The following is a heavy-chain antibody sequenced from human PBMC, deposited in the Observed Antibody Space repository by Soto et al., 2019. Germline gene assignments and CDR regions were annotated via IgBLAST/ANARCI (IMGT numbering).Heavy chain of an antibody. CDR2: ISYDGSNK. CDR1: GFPFTTYG. D-gene: IGHD3-10*01. V-gene: IGHV3-30*03. J-gene: IGHJ4*02. CDR3: VGGQYYFDY. Sequence: VQLVESGGGVVQPGRSLRLSCAASGFPFTTYGMHWVREGPGKGLEWVAGISYDGSNKYYADSVKGRFTISRDNSKYTLYLQMNSLRPEDTALYYCVGGQYYFDYRGQGTLVTVSS.